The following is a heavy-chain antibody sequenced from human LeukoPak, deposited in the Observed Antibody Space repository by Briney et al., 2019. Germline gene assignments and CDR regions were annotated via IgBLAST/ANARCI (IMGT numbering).Heavy chain of an antibody. CDR3: ARDSGAYYYDSSGYYPPDY. V-gene: IGHV1-69*04. CDR1: GGTFSSYA. J-gene: IGHJ4*02. D-gene: IGHD3-22*01. Sequence: SVKVSFKASGGTFSSYAISWVRQAPGQGLEWMGRIIPILGIANYAPKFQGRVTITADKSTSTAYMELSSLRSEDTAVYYCARDSGAYYYDSSGYYPPDYWGQGTLVTVSS. CDR2: IIPILGIA.